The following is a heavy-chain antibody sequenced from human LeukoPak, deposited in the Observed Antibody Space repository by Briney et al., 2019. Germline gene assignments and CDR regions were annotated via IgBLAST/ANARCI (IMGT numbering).Heavy chain of an antibody. J-gene: IGHJ4*02. D-gene: IGHD2-8*01. Sequence: PGGSLRLSCAASGLTFSSYGMHWVRQAPGKGLEWVAVIWYDGSNKYYADSVKGRFTISRDNSKNTLYLQMNSLRAEDTAVYYCARDCTNGVCYGTDFDYWGQGTLVTVSS. CDR2: IWYDGSNK. V-gene: IGHV3-33*01. CDR3: ARDCTNGVCYGTDFDY. CDR1: GLTFSSYG.